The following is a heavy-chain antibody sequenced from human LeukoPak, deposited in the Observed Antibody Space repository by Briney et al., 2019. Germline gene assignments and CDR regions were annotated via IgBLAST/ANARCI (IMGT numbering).Heavy chain of an antibody. CDR1: GDTFTSFH. D-gene: IGHD6-6*01. CDR2: IYTSASP. V-gene: IGHV4-4*07. CDR3: AARNKPGIGAREFEY. Sequence: SETLSLTCTVSGDTFTSFHLTWIRQPAGKGLEWIGRIYTSASPHYNPSLKSRVTMSIDTSKNQSSLKLTSVTAADTAVYYCAARNKPGIGAREFEYWGQGTLVTVSS. J-gene: IGHJ4*02.